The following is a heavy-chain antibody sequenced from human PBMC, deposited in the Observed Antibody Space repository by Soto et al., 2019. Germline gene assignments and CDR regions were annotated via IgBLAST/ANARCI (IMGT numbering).Heavy chain of an antibody. D-gene: IGHD3-10*01. Sequence: QVQLVESGGGVVQPGRSLRLSCAASGFPFTTYGMHWVREGPGKGLEWVAVISYDGSNKYYADSVKGRFTISRANSKNTLYLQMSSLRPEETALYYCVGGQDYFDDRCQRTLVTVSS. CDR3: VGGQDYFDD. J-gene: IGHJ4*02. CDR2: ISYDGSNK. V-gene: IGHV3-30*03. CDR1: GFPFTTYG.